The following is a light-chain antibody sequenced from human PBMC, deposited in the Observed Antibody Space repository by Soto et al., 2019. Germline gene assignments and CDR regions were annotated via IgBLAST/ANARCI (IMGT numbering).Light chain of an antibody. CDR1: SSDVGGYDY. J-gene: IGLJ1*01. CDR2: DVT. Sequence: QSALTQPASVSGSPGQSITISCTGTSSDVGGYDYVSWYQQHPGKAPKLMIYDVTNRPSGVSNRFSGSKSGNTASLTISGLQAEDEASYYCSSYTSSPSYVFGTGTKLTVL. CDR3: SSYTSSPSYV. V-gene: IGLV2-14*01.